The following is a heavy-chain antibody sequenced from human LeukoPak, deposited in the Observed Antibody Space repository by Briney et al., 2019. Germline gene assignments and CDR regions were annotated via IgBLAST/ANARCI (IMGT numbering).Heavy chain of an antibody. J-gene: IGHJ4*02. CDR3: ARVVVRDANNYKDY. D-gene: IGHD5-24*01. CDR2: VNPTSGGT. Sequence: ASVKVSCKASGYTFTGYYMHWVRQAPGQGLEWMGWVNPTSGGTNYAQKFQGRVTMTRDTSISTAYMELSRLRSDDTAVYYCARVVVRDANNYKDYWGQGTLVTVSS. CDR1: GYTFTGYY. V-gene: IGHV1-2*02.